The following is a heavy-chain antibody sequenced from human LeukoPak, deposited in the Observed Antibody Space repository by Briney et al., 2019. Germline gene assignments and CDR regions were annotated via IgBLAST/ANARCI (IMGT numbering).Heavy chain of an antibody. CDR2: ISSSGSTI. J-gene: IGHJ4*02. D-gene: IGHD3-10*01. CDR1: GFTFSDYY. Sequence: GGSLRLSCAASGFTFSDYYMSWIRQAPGKGLEWVSYISSSGSTIYYADSVKGRFTISRDNAKNSLYLQMNSLRAEDTAVYYCARDRPGRLWFGELSPLLFYYWGQGTLVTVSS. CDR3: ARDRPGRLWFGELSPLLFYY. V-gene: IGHV3-11*04.